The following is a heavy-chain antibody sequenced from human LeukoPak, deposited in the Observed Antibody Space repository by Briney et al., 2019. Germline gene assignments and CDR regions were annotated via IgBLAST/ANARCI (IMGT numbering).Heavy chain of an antibody. CDR2: IYYSGGT. J-gene: IGHJ4*02. Sequence: SETLSLTCTVSGGSISSGDYFWSWIRQPPGKGLEWIGYIYYSGGTYYNPSLKSRVTISVDTSKSQFSLTLSSVTAADTAVYYCARNGEAVAGTSFFDYWGQGTLVTVSS. CDR1: GGSISSGDYF. V-gene: IGHV4-30-4*02. D-gene: IGHD6-19*01. CDR3: ARNGEAVAGTSFFDY.